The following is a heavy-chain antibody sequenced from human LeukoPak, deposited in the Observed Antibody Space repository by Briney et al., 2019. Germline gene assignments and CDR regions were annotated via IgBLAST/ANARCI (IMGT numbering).Heavy chain of an antibody. CDR1: GGSISSGDYY. D-gene: IGHD7-27*01. CDR2: IYYSGST. CDR3: ARDLGIGYWFDP. J-gene: IGHJ5*02. Sequence: SETLSLTCTVSGGSISSGDYYWSWIRQPPGKGLEWIGYIYYSGSTYYNPSLKSRVTISVDTSKNQFSLKLSSVTAADTAVYYCARDLGIGYWFDPWGQGTLVTVSS. V-gene: IGHV4-30-4*08.